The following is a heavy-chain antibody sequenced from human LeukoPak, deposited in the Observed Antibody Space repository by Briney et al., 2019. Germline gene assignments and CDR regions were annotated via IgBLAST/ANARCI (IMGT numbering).Heavy chain of an antibody. Sequence: PGGSLRLSCEASRFSFSTYPMGWVRRAPGKGLEWVSGISASGDVTFHADPLKGRFTISRDNSKNTLYLQMDSLRAEDTAKYYCAKSLTTASGTGRAFDIWGQGTMVTVSA. J-gene: IGHJ3*02. CDR1: RFSFSTYP. D-gene: IGHD1-26*01. V-gene: IGHV3-23*01. CDR2: ISASGDVT. CDR3: AKSLTTASGTGRAFDI.